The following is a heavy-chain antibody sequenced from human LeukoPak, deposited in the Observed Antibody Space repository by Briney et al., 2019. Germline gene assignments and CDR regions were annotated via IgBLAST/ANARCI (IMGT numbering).Heavy chain of an antibody. CDR1: GDSISPYY. CDR3: ARDRGSAGGFDY. J-gene: IGHJ4*02. V-gene: IGHV4-59*01. CDR2: IYYSGTT. D-gene: IGHD2-15*01. Sequence: PSETLSLTCSVSGDSISPYYWSWIRQPPGKGLEWIAYIYYSGTTNYNPSLKSRVTISVDTSKNQFSLKLISVTAADTAVYYCARDRGSAGGFDYWGQGTPVTVSS.